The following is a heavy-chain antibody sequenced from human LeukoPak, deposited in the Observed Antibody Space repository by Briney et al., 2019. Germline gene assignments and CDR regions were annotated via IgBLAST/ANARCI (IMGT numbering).Heavy chain of an antibody. CDR3: ARAPPGYYDSSGYYLD. Sequence: SETLSLTCAVYGGSFSGYYWSWIRQPPGKGLEWIGEVNHSGSTNYNPSLKSRVTISVDTSKNQFSLKLSSVTAADTAVYYCARAPPGYYDSSGYYLDWGQGTLVTVSS. J-gene: IGHJ4*02. D-gene: IGHD3-22*01. CDR2: VNHSGST. V-gene: IGHV4-34*01. CDR1: GGSFSGYY.